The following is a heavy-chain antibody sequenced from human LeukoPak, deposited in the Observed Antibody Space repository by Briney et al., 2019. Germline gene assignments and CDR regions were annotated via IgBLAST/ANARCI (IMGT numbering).Heavy chain of an antibody. CDR3: ARGYCSGGNCYPGYFDY. CDR1: GGSISNYY. D-gene: IGHD2-15*01. CDR2: IYTSGST. J-gene: IGHJ4*02. Sequence: SETLSLTCTVSGGSISNYYWNCIRQPAGKGPEWIGRIYTSGSTNYNPSLKSRVTMSVDTSKNQFSLKLSSVTAADTAVYYCARGYCSGGNCYPGYFDYWGQGTLVTVSS. V-gene: IGHV4-4*07.